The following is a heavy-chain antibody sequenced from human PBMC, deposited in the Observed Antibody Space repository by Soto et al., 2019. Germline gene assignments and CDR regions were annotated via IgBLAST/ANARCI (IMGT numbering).Heavy chain of an antibody. CDR2: ISSNGGST. J-gene: IGHJ4*02. Sequence: PGGSLRLSCSASGFTFSSYAMHWVRQAPGKGLEYVSAISSNGGSTYYADSVKGRFTISRDNSKNTLYLQMSSLRAEDTAVYYCVKENRGYSYGLQLDYFDYWGQGTLVTVSS. CDR1: GFTFSSYA. D-gene: IGHD5-18*01. CDR3: VKENRGYSYGLQLDYFDY. V-gene: IGHV3-64D*06.